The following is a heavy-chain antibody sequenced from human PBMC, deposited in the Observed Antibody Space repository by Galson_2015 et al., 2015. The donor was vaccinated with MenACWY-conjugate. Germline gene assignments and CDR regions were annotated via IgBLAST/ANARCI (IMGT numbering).Heavy chain of an antibody. CDR1: GFTFSSYA. CDR3: AKVPASIKRIYFDY. J-gene: IGHJ4*02. CDR2: VSGSGGST. V-gene: IGHV3-23*01. D-gene: IGHD2-2*02. Sequence: SLRLSCAASGFTFSSYAMSWVSTVSGSGGSTYYADSVKGRFTISRDNSKNTLYLQMNSLRAEDTAVYFCAKVPASIKRIYFDYWGQGTLVTVSS.